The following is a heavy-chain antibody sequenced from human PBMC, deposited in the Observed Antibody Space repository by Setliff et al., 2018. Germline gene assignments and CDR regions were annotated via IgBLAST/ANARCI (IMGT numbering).Heavy chain of an antibody. D-gene: IGHD3-22*01. Sequence: GASVKVSCKASGYTFTGPYMHWVRQAPGQGLEWMGGIIPIYGSTNNAEKFQGRVTFSADESMSTVYMELSSLTSADTALYYCARDALYDSNDRNSYYGNWLDPWGQGTRVTVPQ. CDR1: GYTFTGPY. CDR2: IIPIYGST. CDR3: ARDALYDSNDRNSYYGNWLDP. V-gene: IGHV1-69*13. J-gene: IGHJ5*02.